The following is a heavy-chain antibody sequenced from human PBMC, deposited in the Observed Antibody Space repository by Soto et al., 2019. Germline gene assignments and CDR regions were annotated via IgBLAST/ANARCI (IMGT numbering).Heavy chain of an antibody. CDR2: IWYDGSNK. J-gene: IGHJ6*02. D-gene: IGHD6-13*01. CDR3: ASYTAAGTTGGNYYYYGMDV. CDR1: GFTFSSYG. V-gene: IGHV3-33*01. Sequence: GSLRLSCAASGFTFSSYGMHWVRQAPGKGLEWVAVIWYDGSNKYYADSVKGRFTISRDNSKNTLYLQMNSLRAEDTAVYYCASYTAAGTTGGNYYYYGMDVWGQGTTVTVPS.